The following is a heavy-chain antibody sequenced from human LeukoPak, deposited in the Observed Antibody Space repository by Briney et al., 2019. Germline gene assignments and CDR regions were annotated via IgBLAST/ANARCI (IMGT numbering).Heavy chain of an antibody. J-gene: IGHJ6*03. D-gene: IGHD4-11*01. V-gene: IGHV3-23*01. CDR1: GFTFSSYA. Sequence: GGSLRLPCAASGFTFSSYAMHWVRQAPGKGLEWVSAISGSGGSTYYADSVKGRFAISRDNSKNTLYLQMNSLRAEDTAVYYCAKGRETTVTTYDRYYYYYMDVWGKGTTVTVSS. CDR3: AKGRETTVTTYDRYYYYYMDV. CDR2: ISGSGGST.